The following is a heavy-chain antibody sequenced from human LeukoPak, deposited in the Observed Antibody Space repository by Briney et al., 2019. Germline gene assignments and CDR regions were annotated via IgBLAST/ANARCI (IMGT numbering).Heavy chain of an antibody. J-gene: IGHJ4*02. D-gene: IGHD2-21*01. CDR2: ISSSSSYI. CDR3: ARDLGGADY. CDR1: GFTVITND. Sequence: GGSLRLSCAASGFTVITNDMTWVRQAPGKGLEWVSSISSSSSYIYYADSVKGRFTISRDNAKNSLYLQMNSLRAEDTAVYYCARDLGGADYWGQGTLVTVSS. V-gene: IGHV3-21*01.